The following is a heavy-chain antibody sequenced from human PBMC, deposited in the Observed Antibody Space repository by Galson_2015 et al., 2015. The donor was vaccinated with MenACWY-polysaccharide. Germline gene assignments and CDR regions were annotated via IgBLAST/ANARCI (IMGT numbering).Heavy chain of an antibody. V-gene: IGHV3-49*04. CDR3: TRDRLVFGFIYNFFDF. D-gene: IGHD2-2*02. CDR2: IKSKSYGATT. J-gene: IGHJ4*02. Sequence: SLRLSCAASGFNFGDFPMSWVRQAPGKGLEWVASIKSKSYGATTHYAASVKGRFTISRDDSINIAYLHMNSLKTEDTAVYYCTRDRLVFGFIYNFFDFWGQGTLVTVSS. CDR1: GFNFGDFP.